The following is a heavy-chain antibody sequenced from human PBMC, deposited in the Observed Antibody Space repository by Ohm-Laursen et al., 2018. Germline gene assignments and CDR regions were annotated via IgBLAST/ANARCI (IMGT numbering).Heavy chain of an antibody. CDR2: IYYSGST. J-gene: IGHJ4*02. D-gene: IGHD3-9*01. Sequence: TLSLTCTVSGGSTSGFYWSWIRQPPGKGLEWIGYIYYSGSTKYNPSLESRVTISLDTSRNQFSLRLTSLTAADTAVYYCARNFNWENPYNFAYWGQGILVTVSS. CDR1: GGSTSGFY. V-gene: IGHV4-59*01. CDR3: ARNFNWENPYNFAY.